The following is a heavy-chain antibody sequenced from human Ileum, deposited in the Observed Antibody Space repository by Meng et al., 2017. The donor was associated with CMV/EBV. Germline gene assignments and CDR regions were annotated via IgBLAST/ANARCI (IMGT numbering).Heavy chain of an antibody. Sequence: GESLKISCKASGFSFRNYWMFWVRQTPGKGLEWVANIRGDGSERYYVDSVRGRFTISRDNANNSLYLQMNSLRVEDTAVYYCARENPGLDSWGQGALVTVSS. V-gene: IGHV3-7*01. CDR3: ARENPGLDS. CDR1: GFSFRNYW. J-gene: IGHJ5*01. CDR2: IRGDGSER.